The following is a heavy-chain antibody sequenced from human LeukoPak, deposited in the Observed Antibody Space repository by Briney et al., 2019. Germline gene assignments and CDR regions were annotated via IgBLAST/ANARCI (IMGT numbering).Heavy chain of an antibody. D-gene: IGHD3-16*02. CDR3: ARTGYDYVWGSYRFPTYFDY. Sequence: PGGSLRLSCAASGFTFSSYWMSWVRQAPGKGLEWVANIKQDGSEKYYVDSVKGRFTISRGNAKNSLYLQMNSLRAEDTAVYYCARTGYDYVWGSYRFPTYFDYWGQGTLVTVSS. V-gene: IGHV3-7*01. CDR1: GFTFSSYW. J-gene: IGHJ4*02. CDR2: IKQDGSEK.